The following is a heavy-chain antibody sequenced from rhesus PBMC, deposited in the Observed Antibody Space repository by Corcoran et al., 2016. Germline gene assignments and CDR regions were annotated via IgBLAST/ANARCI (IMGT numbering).Heavy chain of an antibody. CDR2: INGNSENT. D-gene: IGHD3-9*01. Sequence: HVQLPESGPGMVQTSETLYLTCAVYGASLSGHWWRWIRKVLGKRLEWIREINGNSENTKDNPALKSRVTMSRDASKNQFSLKVTSMTAADAAVYYCARVKYDGFHGLDSWGQGVVVTVSS. CDR3: ARVKYDGFHGLDS. CDR1: GASLSGHW. V-gene: IGHV4-80*01. J-gene: IGHJ6*01.